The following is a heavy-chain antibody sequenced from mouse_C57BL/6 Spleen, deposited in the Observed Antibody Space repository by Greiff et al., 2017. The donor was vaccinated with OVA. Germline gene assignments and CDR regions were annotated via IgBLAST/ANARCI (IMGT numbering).Heavy chain of an antibody. D-gene: IGHD1-1*01. J-gene: IGHJ1*03. Sequence: EVQGVESGGDLVKPGGSLKLSCAASGFTFSSYGMSWVRQTPDKRLEWVATISSGGSYTYYPDSVKGRFTISRDNAKNTLYLQMSGLKSEDTAMYYCARKDCYGSSYWYFDVWGTGTTVTVSS. CDR2: ISSGGSYT. V-gene: IGHV5-6*01. CDR3: ARKDCYGSSYWYFDV. CDR1: GFTFSSYG.